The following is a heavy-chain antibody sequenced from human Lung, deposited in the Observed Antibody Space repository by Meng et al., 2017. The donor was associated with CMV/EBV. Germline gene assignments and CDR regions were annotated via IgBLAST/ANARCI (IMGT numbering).Heavy chain of an antibody. CDR1: GFTFRSYW. Sequence: GGSLRLXCAASGFTFRSYWMDWVRQAPGKGLVWVSRISPDGSSAAYADSVRGRFTISRGDAKNTLYLQMNSLRVEDTAVYYCAAWAHILAVAPTGDDYWGQGTXVTVSS. D-gene: IGHD2-2*01. CDR3: AAWAHILAVAPTGDDY. V-gene: IGHV3-74*03. CDR2: ISPDGSSA. J-gene: IGHJ4*02.